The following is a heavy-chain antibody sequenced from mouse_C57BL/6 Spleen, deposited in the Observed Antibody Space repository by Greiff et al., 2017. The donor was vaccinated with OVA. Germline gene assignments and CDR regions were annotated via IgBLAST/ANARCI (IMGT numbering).Heavy chain of an antibody. J-gene: IGHJ3*01. V-gene: IGHV14-2*01. Sequence: VQLQQSGAELVKPGASVKLSCTASGFNITDYYMHWVKQRTEQGLEWIGRIDPEGGETKYAPKFQGKATITADTSSNTAYLQLSSLTSEDTAVYYCAREDDHPGGFAYWGQGTLVTVSA. CDR2: IDPEGGET. CDR1: GFNITDYY. CDR3: AREDDHPGGFAY.